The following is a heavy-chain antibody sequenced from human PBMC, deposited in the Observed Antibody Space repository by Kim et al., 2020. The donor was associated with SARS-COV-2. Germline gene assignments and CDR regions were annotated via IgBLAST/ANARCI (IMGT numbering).Heavy chain of an antibody. CDR1: GFTFSSYS. J-gene: IGHJ4*02. D-gene: IGHD3-22*01. CDR3: ARGASSGYYSPFDY. Sequence: GGSLRLSCAASGFTFSSYSMNWVRQAPGKGLEWVSSISSSSSYIYYADSVKGRFTISRDNAKNSLYLQMNSLRAEDTAVYYCARGASSGYYSPFDYWGQGTLVTVSS. CDR2: ISSSSSYI. V-gene: IGHV3-21*01.